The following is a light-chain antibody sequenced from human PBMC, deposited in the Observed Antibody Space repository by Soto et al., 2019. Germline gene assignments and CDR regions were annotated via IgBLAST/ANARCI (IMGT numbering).Light chain of an antibody. CDR1: QSVSSSY. Sequence: EIVLTQSPGTLSLSPGERATLSCRASQSVSSSYLAWYQQKPGQAPRLLIYGASSRATGIPDRFSGSGSGTAFSLTISRLEPEDFAVYYWQQYGSSPPLTFGQGTKVEIK. CDR2: GAS. CDR3: QQYGSSPPLT. V-gene: IGKV3-20*01. J-gene: IGKJ1*01.